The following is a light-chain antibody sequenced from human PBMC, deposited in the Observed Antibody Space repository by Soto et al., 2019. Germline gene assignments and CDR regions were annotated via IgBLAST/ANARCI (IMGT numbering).Light chain of an antibody. Sequence: KRTQSEPCVYPGVGDRITITSRASQNIINYLNWYQQKPGKAPKLLIYKASSLESGVPSRFSGSGSGPEFTLTISSLQPDDFATYYCQQYNSYSPPTFGGGTKVEIK. V-gene: IGKV1-5*03. J-gene: IGKJ4*01. CDR3: QQYNSYSPPT. CDR2: KAS. CDR1: QNIINY.